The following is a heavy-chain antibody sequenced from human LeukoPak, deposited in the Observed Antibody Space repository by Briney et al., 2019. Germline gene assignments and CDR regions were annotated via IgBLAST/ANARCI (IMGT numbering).Heavy chain of an antibody. D-gene: IGHD3-16*01. CDR3: ARVDGAARGSLFDY. CDR1: GGSISSYY. Sequence: SETLSLTCTVSGGSISSYYWSWIRQPPGKGLEWIGYIYYSGSTNYNPSLKGRVTISVDTSKNQFSLKLSSVTAADTAVYYCARVDGAARGSLFDYWGQGTLVTVSS. V-gene: IGHV4-59*01. J-gene: IGHJ4*02. CDR2: IYYSGST.